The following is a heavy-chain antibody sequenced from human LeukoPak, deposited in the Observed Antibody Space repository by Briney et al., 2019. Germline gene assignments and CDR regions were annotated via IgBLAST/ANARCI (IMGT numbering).Heavy chain of an antibody. D-gene: IGHD3/OR15-3a*01. CDR1: GGSISSGDYY. CDR3: ARWTGLSDAFDI. J-gene: IGHJ3*02. V-gene: IGHV4-30-4*08. Sequence: SETLSLTCTVSGGSISSGDYYWSWIRQPPGKGLGWIGYIYYSGSTYYNPSLKSRVTISVDTSKNQFSLKLSSVTAADTAVYYCARWTGLSDAFDIWGQGTMVTVSS. CDR2: IYYSGST.